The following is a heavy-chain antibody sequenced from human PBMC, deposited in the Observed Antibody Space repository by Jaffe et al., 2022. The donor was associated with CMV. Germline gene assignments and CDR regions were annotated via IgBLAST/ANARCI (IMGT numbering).Heavy chain of an antibody. CDR1: GFSLTNSRMG. J-gene: IGHJ6*02. D-gene: IGHD3-3*01. CDR2: IFSNDDT. CDR3: ARMGASLDYWSFGPKHYYVGLDV. V-gene: IGHV2-26*01. Sequence: QVTLKESGPVLVRPTATLTLTCTVSGFSLTNSRMGVSWIRQAPGGALEWLAHIFSNDDTAYSTSLKNRLTIFKDTSKSQVVLTMTNMAPVDTGTYFCARMGASLDYWSFGPKHYYVGLDVWGQGTTVTVSS.